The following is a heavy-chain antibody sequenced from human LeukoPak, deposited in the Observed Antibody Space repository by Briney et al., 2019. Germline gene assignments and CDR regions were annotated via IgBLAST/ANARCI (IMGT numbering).Heavy chain of an antibody. V-gene: IGHV3-30*04. Sequence: GGSLRLSCAASGFTFSAYAMHWVRQAPGKGLEWVAVISFDGSNKYYVDSVKGRFTISRDNSRNTLYLQMNSLRPEDTAVYFCAREGGDYSDFVGMFYFDYWGQGTLVTVSS. CDR1: GFTFSAYA. CDR2: ISFDGSNK. D-gene: IGHD4-11*01. J-gene: IGHJ4*02. CDR3: AREGGDYSDFVGMFYFDY.